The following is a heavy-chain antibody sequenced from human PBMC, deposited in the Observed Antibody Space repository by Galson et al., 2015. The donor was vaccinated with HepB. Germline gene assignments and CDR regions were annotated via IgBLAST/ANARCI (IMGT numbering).Heavy chain of an antibody. V-gene: IGHV3-48*01. CDR2: ISSSSSTI. J-gene: IGHJ3*02. CDR1: GFTFSSYS. D-gene: IGHD2-2*01. Sequence: SLRLSCAASGFTFSSYSMNWVRQAPGKGLEWVSYISSSSSTIYYADSVKGRFTISRDNAKNSLYLQMNSLRAEDTAVYYCARATIVVVPVDAFDIWGQGTMVTVSS. CDR3: ARATIVVVPVDAFDI.